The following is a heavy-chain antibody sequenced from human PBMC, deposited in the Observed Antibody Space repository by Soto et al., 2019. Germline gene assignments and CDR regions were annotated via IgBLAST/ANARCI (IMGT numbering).Heavy chain of an antibody. CDR1: GGTFSSYA. J-gene: IGHJ5*02. CDR3: ARDRASSSWYDWFDP. CDR2: IIPIFGTA. V-gene: IGHV1-69*06. Sequence: ASVKVSCKASGGTFSSYAISWVRQAPGQGLEWMGGIIPIFGTANYAQKFQGRVTITADKSTSTAYMELSSLRSEDTAVYYCARDRASSSWYDWFDPWGQGTLVT. D-gene: IGHD6-13*01.